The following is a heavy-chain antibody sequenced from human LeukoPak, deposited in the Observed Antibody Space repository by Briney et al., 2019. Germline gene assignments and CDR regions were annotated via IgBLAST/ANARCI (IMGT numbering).Heavy chain of an antibody. CDR2: IWADGNKK. J-gene: IGHJ4*02. CDR3: ARERGVYYDSTEIDY. D-gene: IGHD3-22*01. V-gene: IGHV3-33*01. Sequence: GGSLRLSCAASGFTFSNYGMHWVRQAPGKGLEWVAIIWADGNKKYYADSVKGRFTISRDNSRKTLHLQMNSLRAEDTAVYYCARERGVYYDSTEIDYWGQGTLVTVSS. CDR1: GFTFSNYG.